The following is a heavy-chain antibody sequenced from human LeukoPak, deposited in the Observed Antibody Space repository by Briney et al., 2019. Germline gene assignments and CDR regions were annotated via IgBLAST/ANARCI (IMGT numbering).Heavy chain of an antibody. V-gene: IGHV1-18*01. CDR3: ARGRYCSSTSCYFDY. J-gene: IGHJ4*02. CDR1: GYTFTSYG. D-gene: IGHD2-2*01. Sequence: GASVKVSCKASGYTFTSYGISWVRQAPGQGLEWVGWISAYNGNTNYAQKLQGRVTMTTDTSTSTAYMELRSLRSDDTAVYYCARGRYCSSTSCYFDYWGQGTLVTVSS. CDR2: ISAYNGNT.